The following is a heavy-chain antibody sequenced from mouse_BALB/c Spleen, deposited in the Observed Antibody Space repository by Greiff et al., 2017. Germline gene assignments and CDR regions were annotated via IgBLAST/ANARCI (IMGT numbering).Heavy chain of an antibody. CDR2: ISSGGST. Sequence: EVQGVESGGGLVKPGGSLKLSCAASGFTFSSYAMSWVRQTPEKRLEWVASISSGGSTYYPDSVKGRFTISRDNARNILYLQMSSLRSEDTAMYYCARVPYDYDGYYAMDYWGQGTSVTVSS. J-gene: IGHJ4*01. CDR3: ARVPYDYDGYYAMDY. D-gene: IGHD2-4*01. CDR1: GFTFSSYA. V-gene: IGHV5-6-5*01.